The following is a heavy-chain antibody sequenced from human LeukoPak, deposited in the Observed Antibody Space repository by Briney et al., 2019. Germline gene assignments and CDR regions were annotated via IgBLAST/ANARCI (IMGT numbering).Heavy chain of an antibody. CDR3: ARVTYYYDSSGYSYLQSGAFDI. CDR1: GGSISSASYY. V-gene: IGHV4-61*02. D-gene: IGHD3-22*01. CDR2: IYTSGST. J-gene: IGHJ3*02. Sequence: PSETLSLTCTVSGGSISSASYYWSWIRQPAGKGLQWIGRIYTSGSTYYNPSLKSRVTISVDTSKNQFSLNLSSVTAADTAVYYCARVTYYYDSSGYSYLQSGAFDIWGQGTTVTVSS.